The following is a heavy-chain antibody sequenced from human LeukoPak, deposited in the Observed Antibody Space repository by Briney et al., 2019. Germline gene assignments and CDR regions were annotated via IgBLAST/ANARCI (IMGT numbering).Heavy chain of an antibody. CDR1: GFTFSNYA. J-gene: IGHJ4*02. CDR3: ARDGRLAGTTTFDY. V-gene: IGHV3-21*01. D-gene: IGHD1-7*01. Sequence: GGSLRLSCAASGFTFSNYAMNWVRQAPEKGPEWVSTIHGGGDIAYYADSVKGRFTISRDNAKNSLYLQMNSLRAEDTAVYYCARDGRLAGTTTFDYWGQGTLVTVSS. CDR2: IHGGGDIA.